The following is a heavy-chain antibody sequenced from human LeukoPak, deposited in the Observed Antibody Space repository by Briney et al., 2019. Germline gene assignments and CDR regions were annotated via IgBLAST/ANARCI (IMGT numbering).Heavy chain of an antibody. Sequence: SETLSLTCTVSGGSISSGSYYWSWIRQPAGKGLEWIGRIYTSGSTNYNPSLKSRVTISVDTSKNQFSLKLSSVTAADTAVYYCARASLIKVVPAAPGYYFDCWGQGTLVTVSS. CDR2: IYTSGST. J-gene: IGHJ4*02. D-gene: IGHD2-2*01. CDR1: GGSISSGSYY. V-gene: IGHV4-61*02. CDR3: ARASLIKVVPAAPGYYFDC.